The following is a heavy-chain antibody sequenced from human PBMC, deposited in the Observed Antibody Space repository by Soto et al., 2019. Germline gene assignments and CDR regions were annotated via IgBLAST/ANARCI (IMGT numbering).Heavy chain of an antibody. CDR3: ARASCGGACYSNAPMYYFAS. Sequence: GGSLRLSCAASGFTVNSNYMTWVRQTPGEGLEWVSIIYSDDSTYYADSVKGRFTISRHNSKNTLYLQMNSLRAEDTAIYYCARASCGGACYSNAPMYYFASWGQGTLVTVSS. J-gene: IGHJ4*02. D-gene: IGHD2-21*01. CDR1: GFTVNSNY. V-gene: IGHV3-53*04. CDR2: IYSDDST.